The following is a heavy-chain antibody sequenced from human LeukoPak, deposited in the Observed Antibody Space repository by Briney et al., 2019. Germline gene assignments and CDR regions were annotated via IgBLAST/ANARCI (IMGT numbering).Heavy chain of an antibody. CDR1: GFTFHTSA. V-gene: IGHV1-58*02. Sequence: SVKVSCKASGFTFHTSAMQWVRQARGRRLEWIGWIVLCSGNTVYSHKFHDRVIITMYRSTTTIYMELYSLGSEDTAVYYCAAQRGASLHDFWSTRLFYPWGQGTLVTVSS. D-gene: IGHD3-3*01. J-gene: IGHJ5*02. CDR2: IVLCSGNT. CDR3: AAQRGASLHDFWSTRLFYP.